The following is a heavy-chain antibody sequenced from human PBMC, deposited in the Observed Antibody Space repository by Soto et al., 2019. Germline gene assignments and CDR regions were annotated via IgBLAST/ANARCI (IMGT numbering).Heavy chain of an antibody. D-gene: IGHD3-10*01. J-gene: IGHJ5*02. Sequence: SETLSLTCAVSGGSISSSNWWSWVRQPPGRGLEWIGEIYHSGSTNYSPSLKSRVTISVDKSKNQFSLKLSSVTAADTAVYYCATTNYYGSGSFWFDPWGQGTLVTVSS. CDR2: IYHSGST. CDR1: GGSISSSNW. V-gene: IGHV4-4*02. CDR3: ATTNYYGSGSFWFDP.